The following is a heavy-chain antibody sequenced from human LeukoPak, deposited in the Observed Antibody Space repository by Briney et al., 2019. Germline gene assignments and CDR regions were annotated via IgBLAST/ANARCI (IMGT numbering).Heavy chain of an antibody. Sequence: GGSLRLSCAASGFTFSSYAMHWVRQAPGKGLEYVSAISSNGGSTYYANSVKGRFTISRDNSKNTLYLQMGSLRAEDMAVYYCARAGGYCSSTSCRYYFGYWGQGTLVTVSS. CDR3: ARAGGYCSSTSCRYYFGY. D-gene: IGHD2-2*01. V-gene: IGHV3-64*01. CDR1: GFTFSSYA. CDR2: ISSNGGST. J-gene: IGHJ4*02.